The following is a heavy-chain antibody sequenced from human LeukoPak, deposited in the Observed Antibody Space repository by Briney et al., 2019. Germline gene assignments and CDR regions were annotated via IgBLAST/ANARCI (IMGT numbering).Heavy chain of an antibody. CDR3: AKWGGGAYYDSSGYVYFDY. Sequence: GGSLRLSCAASGFTVSSNYMSWVRQAPGKGLEWVSVIYSGGSTYYADSVKGRFTISRDNSKNTLYLQMNSLRAEDTAVYYCAKWGGGAYYDSSGYVYFDYWGQGTLVTVSS. D-gene: IGHD3-22*01. J-gene: IGHJ4*02. CDR1: GFTVSSNY. CDR2: IYSGGST. V-gene: IGHV3-66*01.